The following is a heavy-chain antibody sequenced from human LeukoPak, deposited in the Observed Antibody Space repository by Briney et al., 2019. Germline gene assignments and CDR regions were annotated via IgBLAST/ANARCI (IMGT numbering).Heavy chain of an antibody. Sequence: ASVKVSCKASGYTFTGYYMHWVRQAPGQGLEWMGWISAYNGNTNYAQKLQGRVTMTTDTSTSTAYMELRSLRSDDTAVYYCARHLYYDSSGYYYIYFDYWGQGTLVTVSS. V-gene: IGHV1-18*04. CDR1: GYTFTGYY. CDR3: ARHLYYDSSGYYYIYFDY. D-gene: IGHD3-22*01. J-gene: IGHJ4*02. CDR2: ISAYNGNT.